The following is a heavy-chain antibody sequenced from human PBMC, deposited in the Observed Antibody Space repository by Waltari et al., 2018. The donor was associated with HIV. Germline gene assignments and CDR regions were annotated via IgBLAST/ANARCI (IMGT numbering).Heavy chain of an antibody. J-gene: IGHJ4*02. CDR2: INPSGGST. D-gene: IGHD2-15*01. Sequence: VQLVQSGAEGKTPGASVKVSCKASGSTFTSYYMHWVRQYPGQGLEWLGIINPSGGSTSYAQKCQGRVTMTRDTSTSTVYMELSSLRSEDTAVYYCARDGGGNAGPQDYWGQGTLVTVSS. CDR3: ARDGGGNAGPQDY. CDR1: GSTFTSYY. V-gene: IGHV1-46*03.